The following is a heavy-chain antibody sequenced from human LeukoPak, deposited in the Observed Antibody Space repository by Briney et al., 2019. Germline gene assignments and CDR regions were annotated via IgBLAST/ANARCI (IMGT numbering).Heavy chain of an antibody. J-gene: IGHJ4*02. CDR2: INPNSGGT. V-gene: IGHV1-2*02. Sequence: ASVKVSCKASGYTFTVYYMHWVRQAPGQGLEWMGWINPNSGGTNYAQKFQGRVTMTRDTSISTAYMELSRLRSDDTAVYYCARGFAVAGTREKNFDYWGQGTLVTVSS. CDR3: ARGFAVAGTREKNFDY. D-gene: IGHD6-19*01. CDR1: GYTFTVYY.